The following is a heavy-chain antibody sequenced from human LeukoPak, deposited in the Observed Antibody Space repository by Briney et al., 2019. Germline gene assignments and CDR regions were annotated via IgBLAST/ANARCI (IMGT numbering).Heavy chain of an antibody. CDR2: IRNKGNNYAT. V-gene: IGHV3-73*01. CDR1: GLTFRNSA. Sequence: GESLKISCEVSGLTFRNSAMHWVRQAPGKGLEWVGRIRNKGNNYATAYAASVKGRFTISRDDSKNTAYLQMNSLKTEDTAVYYCTRHGGRDYYDSSEDAFDIWGQGTMVIVSS. D-gene: IGHD3-22*01. CDR3: TRHGGRDYYDSSEDAFDI. J-gene: IGHJ3*02.